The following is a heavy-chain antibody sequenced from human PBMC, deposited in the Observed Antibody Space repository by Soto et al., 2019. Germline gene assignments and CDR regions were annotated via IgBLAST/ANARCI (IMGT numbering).Heavy chain of an antibody. CDR1: GFTFDDYA. CDR3: ARPPVIDIVVPPDY. J-gene: IGHJ4*02. Sequence: EVHLVESGGGFVQPGRSLRLSCIASGFTFDDYAMHWVRQAPGKGLEWVSSVDWNSGSVAYADSVKGRFTVSRDNARNSLFLQMNSLRAEDTAVYYCARPPVIDIVVPPDYWGQGTLVTVSS. V-gene: IGHV3-9*01. CDR2: VDWNSGSV. D-gene: IGHD2-15*01.